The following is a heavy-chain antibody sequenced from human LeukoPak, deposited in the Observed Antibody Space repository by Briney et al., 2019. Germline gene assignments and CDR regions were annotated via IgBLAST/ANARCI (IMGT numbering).Heavy chain of an antibody. CDR1: GYTFTGYY. Sequence: GASVKVSCKASGYTFTGYYMHWVRQAPGQGLEWMGWINPNSGGTNYAQKFQGRVTMTRDTSISTAYMELSRLRSDDTAVYYCARETLPRLHYFYGMDVWGQGTTVTVSS. CDR2: INPNSGGT. J-gene: IGHJ6*02. D-gene: IGHD1-26*01. V-gene: IGHV1-2*02. CDR3: ARETLPRLHYFYGMDV.